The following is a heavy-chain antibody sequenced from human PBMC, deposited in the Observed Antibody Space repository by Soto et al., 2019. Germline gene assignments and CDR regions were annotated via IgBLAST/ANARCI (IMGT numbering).Heavy chain of an antibody. J-gene: IGHJ3*02. CDR2: INVAGNT. V-gene: IGHV3-13*01. CDR3: TRTADFTSAFDI. Sequence: GGSLRLSCATSGFTFSNYDMHWVRQATGKGLEWVANINVAGNTYYPVSVKGRFTISRENAKNSLYLHINNLRAEDTAVYFCTRTADFTSAFDIWGQGTVVTVSS. CDR1: GFTFSNYD. D-gene: IGHD2-21*02.